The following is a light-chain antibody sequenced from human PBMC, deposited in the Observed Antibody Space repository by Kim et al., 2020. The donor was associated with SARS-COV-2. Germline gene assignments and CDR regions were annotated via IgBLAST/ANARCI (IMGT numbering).Light chain of an antibody. J-gene: IGKJ2*01. CDR2: KAS. CDR1: QIISRW. V-gene: IGKV1-5*03. CDR3: HPYDSHPYT. Sequence: DIQLTQSPSTLSASVGDRVTITCRASQIISRWLAWYQQKPGKAPKLLIYKASTLESGVTSRFSGSGSGTELTLTISPLQPDGFATYACHPYDSHPYTFGQGP.